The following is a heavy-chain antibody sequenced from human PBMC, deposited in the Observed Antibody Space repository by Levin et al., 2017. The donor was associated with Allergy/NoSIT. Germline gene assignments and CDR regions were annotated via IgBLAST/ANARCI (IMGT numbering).Heavy chain of an antibody. CDR2: IRSKAYGGTT. Sequence: LAGGSLRLSCTASGFTFGDYAMSWVRQAPGKGLEWVGFIRSKAYGGTTEYAASVKGRFTISRDDSKSIAYLQMNSLKTEDTAVYYCTSEPGMATTNDYWGQGTLVTVSS. J-gene: IGHJ4*02. V-gene: IGHV3-49*04. CDR3: TSEPGMATTNDY. CDR1: GFTFGDYA. D-gene: IGHD5-24*01.